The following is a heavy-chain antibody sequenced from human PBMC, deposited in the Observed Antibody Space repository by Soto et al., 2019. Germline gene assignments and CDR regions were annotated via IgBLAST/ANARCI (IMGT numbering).Heavy chain of an antibody. V-gene: IGHV3-33*01. J-gene: IGHJ4*02. CDR2: IWYDGSNK. CDR1: GFTFSSYG. D-gene: IGHD3-10*01. Sequence: QVQLVESGGGVVQPGRSLRLSCAASGFTFSSYGMHWVRQAPGKGLEWVAVIWYDGSNKYYADSVKGRFTISRDNSKNTLYLQMNSLRAEDTAVYDRAGDSSSRIAGFGFDYWGQGTLVTVSS. CDR3: AGDSSSRIAGFGFDY.